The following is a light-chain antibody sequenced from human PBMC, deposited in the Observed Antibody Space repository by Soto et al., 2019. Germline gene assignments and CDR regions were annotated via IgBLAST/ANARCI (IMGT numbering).Light chain of an antibody. CDR3: GTWDNSLSAV. J-gene: IGLJ2*01. V-gene: IGLV1-51*01. CDR2: DNN. CDR1: SSNIGNNY. Sequence: QSVLTQPPSVSASPGQTVTISCSGSSSNIGNNYVSWYQHLPGTAPKLLIYDNNRRPSGIPDRFSGSKSGTSATLGITGLQAGDEADYYCGTWDNSLSAVFGGGTKLTVL.